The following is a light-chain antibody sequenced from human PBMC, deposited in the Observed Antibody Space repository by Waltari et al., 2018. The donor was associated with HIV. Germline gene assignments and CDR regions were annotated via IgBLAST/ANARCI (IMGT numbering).Light chain of an antibody. CDR3: QQYGDSPLYS. J-gene: IGKJ2*01. CDR1: QTVSSKY. V-gene: IGKV3-20*01. Sequence: EIVLTQSPGTLSLSPGERATLSCRASQTVSSKYLAWYQQKPGRAPRVVIYGASSRETGIPDRVSGSGSGTDFTLTISRLEPEDFAVYYCQQYGDSPLYSFGQGTKLEI. CDR2: GAS.